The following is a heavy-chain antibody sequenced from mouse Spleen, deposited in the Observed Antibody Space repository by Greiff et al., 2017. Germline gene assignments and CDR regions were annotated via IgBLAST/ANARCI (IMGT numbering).Heavy chain of an antibody. V-gene: IGHV1-59*01. D-gene: IGHD4-1*01. J-gene: IGHJ2*01. CDR1: GYTFTSYW. Sequence: QVQLQQPGAELVRPGTSVKLSCKASGYTFTSYWMHWVKQRPGQGLEWIGVIDPSDSYTNYNQKFKGKATLTVDTSSSTAYMQLSSLTSEDSAVYYCARGGLTGKYFDYWGQGTTLTVSS. CDR3: ARGGLTGKYFDY. CDR2: IDPSDSYT.